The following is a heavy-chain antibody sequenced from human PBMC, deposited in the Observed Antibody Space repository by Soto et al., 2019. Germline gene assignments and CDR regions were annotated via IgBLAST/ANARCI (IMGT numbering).Heavy chain of an antibody. CDR1: GFSVSRNY. CDR2: IYSGGST. J-gene: IGHJ4*02. D-gene: IGHD4-4*01. CDR3: ARGGNPNYY. V-gene: IGHV3-53*04. Sequence: EVQLEESGGGLVQPGGSLRLSCVVSGFSVSRNYMSWVRQAPGKGLEWVSVIYSGGSTYYADSVKSRFTISRHNSKNTLYLQMNSLRAEDTAVYYCARGGNPNYYWGQGTLVTVSS.